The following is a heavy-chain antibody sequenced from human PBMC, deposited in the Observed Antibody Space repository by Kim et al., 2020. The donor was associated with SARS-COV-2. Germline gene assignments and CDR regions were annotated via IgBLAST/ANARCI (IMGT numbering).Heavy chain of an antibody. J-gene: IGHJ6*02. CDR1: EFTFGDYG. CDR3: ARDEKGSPGVGMDV. CDR2: IWYDGSHE. D-gene: IGHD3-10*01. V-gene: IGHV3-33*01. Sequence: GGSLRLSCAASEFTFGDYGMHWVRQAPGNGLEWVAFIWYDGSHESYGDPVKGRFTISRDNSKNTLYLQMNSLRAGDTALYYCARDEKGSPGVGMDVWGQG.